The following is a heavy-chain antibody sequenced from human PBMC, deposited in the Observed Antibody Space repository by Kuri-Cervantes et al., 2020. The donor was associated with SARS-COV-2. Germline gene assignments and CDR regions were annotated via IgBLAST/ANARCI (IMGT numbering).Heavy chain of an antibody. CDR3: ARGGYHYASGGHGGIVDY. V-gene: IGHV4-59*01. Sequence: SQTLSPTCAVSVISINYYYWTWIRQPPGKGLEWIGYISYSGSTKYNPSLKSRGTISLDTPKKHFSLKLDSVTTADTAVYYCARGGYHYASGGHGGIVDYWGQGSLVTVSS. D-gene: IGHD3-10*01. J-gene: IGHJ4*02. CDR2: ISYSGST. CDR1: VISINYYY.